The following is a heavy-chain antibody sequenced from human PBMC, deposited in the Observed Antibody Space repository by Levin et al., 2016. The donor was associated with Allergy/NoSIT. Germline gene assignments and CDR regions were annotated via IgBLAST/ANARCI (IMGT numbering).Heavy chain of an antibody. Sequence: GGSLRLSCAASGFTFSDYYMSWIRQAPGKGLEWVSFISSTSSYTVYTDSVKGRFTISRDNVKNSLYLQMNSLRAEDTAIYYCARETRLLCFGDISWGQGTLVTVSS. CDR3: ARETRLLCFGDIS. J-gene: IGHJ4*02. CDR1: GFTFSDYY. CDR2: ISSTSSYT. V-gene: IGHV3-11*05. D-gene: IGHD3-10*01.